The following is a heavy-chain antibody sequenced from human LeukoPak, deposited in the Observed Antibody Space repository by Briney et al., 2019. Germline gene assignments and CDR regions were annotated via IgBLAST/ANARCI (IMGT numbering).Heavy chain of an antibody. CDR3: ARALGGVTIDY. CDR2: IIPILGIA. J-gene: IGHJ4*02. CDR1: GGTFSSYA. D-gene: IGHD3-16*01. V-gene: IGHV1-69*04. Sequence: GASVKVSCKASGGTFSSYAIGWVRQAPGQGLEWMGRIIPILGIANYAQKFQGRVTITADKSTSTAYMELSSLRSEDTAVYYCARALGGVTIDYWGQGTLVTVSS.